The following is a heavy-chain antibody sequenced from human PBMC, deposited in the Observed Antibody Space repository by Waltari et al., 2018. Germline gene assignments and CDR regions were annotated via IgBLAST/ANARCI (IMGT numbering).Heavy chain of an antibody. CDR3: ASLTYYDFWSGYTDDY. CDR1: GFTFSSYS. D-gene: IGHD3-3*01. CDR2: ISSSSTI. J-gene: IGHJ4*02. V-gene: IGHV3-48*01. Sequence: EVQLVESGGGLVQPGGSLRLSCAASGFTFSSYSMNWVRQAPGKGLEWVSYISSSSTIYYADSVKGRFTISRDNAKNSLYLQMNSLRAEDTAVYYCASLTYYDFWSGYTDDYWGQGTLVTVSS.